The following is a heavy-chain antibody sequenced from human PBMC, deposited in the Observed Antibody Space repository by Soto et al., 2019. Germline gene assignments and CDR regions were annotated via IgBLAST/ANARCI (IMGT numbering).Heavy chain of an antibody. CDR3: TRDPHALDF. J-gene: IGHJ4*02. CDR2: ITSGSTRI. V-gene: IGHV3-48*02. CDR1: GFTFNTYS. Sequence: EVQLVESGGGLGQPGGPLRLSCAASGFTFNTYSMNWVRQTPGKGLEWVSYITSGSTRILYADSVQGRFTISRDNAKNSLYPQMTSLRDDDTGIYYCTRDPHALDFWGQGTRVIVSS. D-gene: IGHD2-2*01.